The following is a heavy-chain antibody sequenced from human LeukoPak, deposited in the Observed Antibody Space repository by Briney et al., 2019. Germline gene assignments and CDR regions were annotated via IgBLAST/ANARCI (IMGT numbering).Heavy chain of an antibody. Sequence: PSETLSLTCAVYGGSFSGYYWSWIRQPPGKGLEWIGEINHSGSTNYNPSLKSRVTISVDTSKNQCSLKLSSVTAADTAVYYCARGSWYSSGWYSSADAFDIWGQGTMVTVSS. D-gene: IGHD6-19*01. CDR3: ARGSWYSSGWYSSADAFDI. J-gene: IGHJ3*02. V-gene: IGHV4-34*01. CDR1: GGSFSGYY. CDR2: INHSGST.